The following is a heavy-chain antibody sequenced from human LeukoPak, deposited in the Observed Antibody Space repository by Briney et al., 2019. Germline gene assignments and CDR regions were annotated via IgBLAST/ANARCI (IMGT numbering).Heavy chain of an antibody. Sequence: SETLSLTCAVYGGSFSGYYWSWIRQPPGKGLEWIGEINHSGSTNYNPSLKSRVTISVDTSKNQFSLKLSSVTAADTAVYYCAGSAVAGTFGYWGQGTLVTVSS. V-gene: IGHV4-34*01. D-gene: IGHD6-19*01. J-gene: IGHJ4*02. CDR2: INHSGST. CDR3: AGSAVAGTFGY. CDR1: GGSFSGYY.